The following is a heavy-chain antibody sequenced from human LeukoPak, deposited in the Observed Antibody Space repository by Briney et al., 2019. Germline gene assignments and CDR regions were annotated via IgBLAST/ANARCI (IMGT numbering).Heavy chain of an antibody. CDR3: ARGGKDGYNHGQFDY. J-gene: IGHJ4*02. V-gene: IGHV3-30*04. CDR2: ISYDGSNK. CDR1: GFTFSSYA. D-gene: IGHD5-24*01. Sequence: GGSLRLSCAASGFTFSSYAMHGVRQAPGKGLEWVAVISYDGSNKYYADSVKGRFTISRDNSKNTLYLQMNSLRDEETAVYYCARGGKDGYNHGQFDYWGQGTLVTVSS.